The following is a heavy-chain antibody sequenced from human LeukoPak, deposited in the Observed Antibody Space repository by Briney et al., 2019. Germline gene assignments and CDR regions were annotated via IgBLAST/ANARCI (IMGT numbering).Heavy chain of an antibody. CDR3: ARAAPVEILRLGELSFDDY. D-gene: IGHD3-16*02. CDR1: GYTFTGYY. Sequence: ASVKVTCKASGYTFTGYYMHWVRQAPGQGLEWMGWINPNSGGTNYAQKFQGRVTTTRDTSISTAYMELSRLRSDDTAVYYCARAAPVEILRLGELSFDDYWGQGTLVTVSS. CDR2: INPNSGGT. V-gene: IGHV1-2*02. J-gene: IGHJ4*02.